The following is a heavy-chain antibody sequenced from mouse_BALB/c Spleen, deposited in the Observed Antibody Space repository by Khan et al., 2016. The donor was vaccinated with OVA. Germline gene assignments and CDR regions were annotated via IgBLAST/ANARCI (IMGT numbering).Heavy chain of an antibody. J-gene: IGHJ3*01. D-gene: IGHD2-1*01. V-gene: IGHV9-3-1*01. CDR3: ASSNGNCGFAY. CDR1: GYTFTNCG. CDR2: LNTYTGEP. Sequence: QGQVVQAGPAMKNPGETVKISCKASGYTFTNCGMNWVKQAPGKGLKWMGWLNTYTGEPTYADDFKGRFAFSLEPSAGTAYLQCKNLNNEDTAASFCASSNGNCGFAYWGHGSLVTV.